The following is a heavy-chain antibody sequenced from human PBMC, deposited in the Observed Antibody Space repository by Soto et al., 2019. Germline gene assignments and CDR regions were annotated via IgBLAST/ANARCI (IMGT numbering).Heavy chain of an antibody. J-gene: IGHJ6*03. V-gene: IGHV6-1*01. Sequence: PSQTLSLTCAISRDSVSSNSAAWNWKRQSPSRGLERLGRTYYRSKWYNDYAVSVKSRITINPDTSKNQFSLQLNSVTPEDTAVYYCARVLGYCSGGSCYSPYMDVWGKGTTVTVSS. D-gene: IGHD2-15*01. CDR2: TYYRSKWYN. CDR1: RDSVSSNSAA. CDR3: ARVLGYCSGGSCYSPYMDV.